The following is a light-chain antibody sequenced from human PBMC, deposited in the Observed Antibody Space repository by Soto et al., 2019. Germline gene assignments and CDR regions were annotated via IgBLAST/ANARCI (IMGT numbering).Light chain of an antibody. CDR3: QQYSHLIT. V-gene: IGKV1-33*01. CDR2: DAS. J-gene: IGKJ5*01. Sequence: DIQLTHSQSSLSAFVGDSVTLTCQASQDISNYLNWYHQKLGKAPKLLIYDASNLETGVPSRFSGSGSGTDFTFTISSLQPEDIATYYCQQYSHLITFGQGTRLEIK. CDR1: QDISNY.